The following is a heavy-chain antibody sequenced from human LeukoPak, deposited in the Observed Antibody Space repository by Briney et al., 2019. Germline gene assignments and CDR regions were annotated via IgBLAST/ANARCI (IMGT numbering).Heavy chain of an antibody. J-gene: IGHJ3*02. CDR2: IYTSGST. CDR1: GSSISSYY. Sequence: RPSETLSLTCTVSGSSISSYYWSWIRQPAGKGLEWIGRIYTSGSTNYNPSLKSRVTMSVDTSKNQFSLKLSSVTAADTAVYYCAREIAAAGFDAFDIWGQGTMVTVSS. V-gene: IGHV4-4*07. CDR3: AREIAAAGFDAFDI. D-gene: IGHD6-13*01.